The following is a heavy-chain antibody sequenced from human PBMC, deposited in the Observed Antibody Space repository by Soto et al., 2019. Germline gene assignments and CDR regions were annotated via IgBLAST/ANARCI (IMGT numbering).Heavy chain of an antibody. CDR3: AKPPDYNWNDY. D-gene: IGHD1-20*01. CDR2: INTDGSGT. V-gene: IGHV3-23*01. CDR1: GFTFRSYG. J-gene: IGHJ4*02. Sequence: GGSLRLSCAASGFTFRSYGMSWVRQAPGKGLEWVSRINTDGSGTTYADSVKGRFTISRDNSKDTLYLQMNNLRAEDTAVYYCAKPPDYNWNDYWGQGTLVTVSS.